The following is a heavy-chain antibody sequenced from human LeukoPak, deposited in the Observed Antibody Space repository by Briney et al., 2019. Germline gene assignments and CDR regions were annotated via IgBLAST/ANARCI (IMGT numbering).Heavy chain of an antibody. CDR2: IYYSGST. V-gene: IGHV4-59*01. Sequence: SETLSLTCTVSGGSISSYYWTWIRQPPGKGLEWIGYIYYSGSTNYNPSLKSRVTISVDTSKNQFSLKLTSVTAADTAVYYCARTTEGGYTYGYFYYYYMDVWGKGTTVTISS. CDR1: GGSISSYY. D-gene: IGHD5-18*01. CDR3: ARTTEGGYTYGYFYYYYMDV. J-gene: IGHJ6*03.